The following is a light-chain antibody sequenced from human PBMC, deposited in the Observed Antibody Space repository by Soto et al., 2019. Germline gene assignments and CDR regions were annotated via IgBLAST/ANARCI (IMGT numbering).Light chain of an antibody. CDR3: QQYGSSPE. J-gene: IGKJ1*01. CDR1: QSVSSSY. CDR2: GAS. Sequence: EIVLTQSPGTLSLSPGERATLSCRASQSVSSSYLAWYQQKPGQAPRLLIYGASSRATGIPDRFSGSGSGTDFTLNISRLEPEDFAVYYCQQYGSSPEFGQGTK. V-gene: IGKV3-20*01.